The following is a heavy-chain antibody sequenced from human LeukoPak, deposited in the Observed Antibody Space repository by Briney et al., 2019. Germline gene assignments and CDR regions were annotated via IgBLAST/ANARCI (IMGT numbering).Heavy chain of an antibody. V-gene: IGHV3-23*01. Sequence: GSLILSCAASGFTFSSYAMSWVRQAPGKGLEWVSAISGSGGRTYYADSVKGRFTISRDNSKNTLYLQMNSLRAEDTAVYYCARGYDSSGYPDYWGQGTLVTVSS. CDR3: ARGYDSSGYPDY. CDR1: GFTFSSYA. D-gene: IGHD3-22*01. J-gene: IGHJ4*02. CDR2: ISGSGGRT.